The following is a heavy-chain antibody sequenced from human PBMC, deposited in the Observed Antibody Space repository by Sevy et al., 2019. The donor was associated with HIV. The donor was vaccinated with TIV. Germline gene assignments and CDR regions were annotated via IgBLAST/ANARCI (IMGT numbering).Heavy chain of an antibody. CDR1: GLAFRGSA. CDR2: IRSKGNSFAT. CDR3: AGQVGDTVMAIFDY. V-gene: IGHV3-73*01. J-gene: IGHJ4*02. D-gene: IGHD1-26*01. Sequence: GGSLRLSCAASGLAFRGSAIHWFRQASGNGLEWIGGIRSKGNSFATDYVPSVKGRFTISRDDSKKTAYLEMSSLKIDDTAVYYCAGQVGDTVMAIFDYWGQRTLVTVSS.